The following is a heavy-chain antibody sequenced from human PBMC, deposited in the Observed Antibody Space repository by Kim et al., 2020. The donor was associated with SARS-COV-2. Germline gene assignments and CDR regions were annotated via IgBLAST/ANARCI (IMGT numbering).Heavy chain of an antibody. V-gene: IGHV1-18*04. CDR1: GYTFTTYD. CDR3: ARYVGHGTGWPYFDF. J-gene: IGHJ4*02. D-gene: IGHD6-19*01. Sequence: ASVKVSCKASGYTFTTYDITWVRQAPGQGLEWMGWINSYSGDTKSAQRLQGRVTMTRDTSTSTAYLELRSLRSDDTAMYYCARYVGHGTGWPYFDFWCQG. CDR2: INSYSGDT.